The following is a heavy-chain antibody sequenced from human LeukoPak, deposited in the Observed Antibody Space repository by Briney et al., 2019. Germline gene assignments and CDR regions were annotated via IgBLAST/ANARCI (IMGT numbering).Heavy chain of an antibody. CDR2: IKEDGSER. D-gene: IGHD6-19*01. CDR3: ARAVVGKEDLDN. V-gene: IGHV3-7*01. Sequence: GGSLRLSCEGSAFIFSGHWMNWVRQTPGKGLEWVASIKEDGSERQYVDSVKGRFTISRDNSKNTLYLEMKTLGAEDTAVYYCARAVVGKEDLDNWGQGTLVTVSS. J-gene: IGHJ4*02. CDR1: AFIFSGHW.